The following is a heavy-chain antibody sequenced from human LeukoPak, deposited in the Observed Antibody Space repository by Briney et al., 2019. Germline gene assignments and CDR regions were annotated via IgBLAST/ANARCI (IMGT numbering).Heavy chain of an antibody. J-gene: IGHJ5*02. CDR2: IYHSGST. V-gene: IGHV4-38-2*02. CDR3: AREGEFYPIGGFDP. CDR1: GYSISSGYY. D-gene: IGHD1-26*01. Sequence: SETLSLTCAVSGYSISSGYYWGWIRQPPGKGLEWIGSIYHSGSTYYNPSLKSRVTISVDTSKNQFSRKLSPVTAADTAVYYCAREGEFYPIGGFDPWGQGTLVTVSS.